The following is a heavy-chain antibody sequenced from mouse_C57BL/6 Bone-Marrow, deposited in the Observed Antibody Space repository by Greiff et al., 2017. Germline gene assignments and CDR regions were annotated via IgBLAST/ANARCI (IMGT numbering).Heavy chain of an antibody. CDR3: ARSYDYDDYTMDY. Sequence: VQLQQSGAELVKPGASVKLSCKASGYTFTNYWMHWVKQRPGQGLEWIGMMHPNGGSPDYNEKFKSEATLSVDKSSRKAYMELSSLTSEDSAVYYCARSYDYDDYTMDYWGQGTSVTVSS. D-gene: IGHD2-4*01. CDR1: GYTFTNYW. CDR2: MHPNGGSP. V-gene: IGHV1-64*01. J-gene: IGHJ4*01.